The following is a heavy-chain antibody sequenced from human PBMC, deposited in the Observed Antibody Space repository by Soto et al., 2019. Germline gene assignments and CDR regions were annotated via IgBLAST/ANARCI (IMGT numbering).Heavy chain of an antibody. CDR1: GFTFYDYS. CDR3: ATTVATPDALYYYALEV. CDR2: IGSTSATM. J-gene: IGHJ6*02. V-gene: IGHV3-48*02. Sequence: EVQLVESGGGVVQPGGSLRLSCAASGFTFYDYSMHWVRQAPGKGLEWLSYIGSTSATMYYADSVKGRFTISRDNAKNSLHLQMNSRRHGDTAVYYRATTVATPDALYYYALEVWGPGTTVTVSS. D-gene: IGHD5-12*01.